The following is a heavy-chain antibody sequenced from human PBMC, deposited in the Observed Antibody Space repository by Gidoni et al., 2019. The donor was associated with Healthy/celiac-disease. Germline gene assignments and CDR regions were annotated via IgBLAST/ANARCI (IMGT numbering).Heavy chain of an antibody. V-gene: IGHV4-30-2*01. D-gene: IGHD5-18*01. CDR3: AQGLRGYSYGL. CDR2: IYHSGST. CDR1: GASISSGGYS. J-gene: IGHJ4*02. Sequence: QLQLQESGSGLVKPSQTLSLTCAVSGASISSGGYSWRWIRQPPGKGLEWIGYIYHSGSTYYNPSLKSRVTISVDRSKNQFSLKLSSVTAADTAVYYCAQGLRGYSYGLWGQGTLVTVSS.